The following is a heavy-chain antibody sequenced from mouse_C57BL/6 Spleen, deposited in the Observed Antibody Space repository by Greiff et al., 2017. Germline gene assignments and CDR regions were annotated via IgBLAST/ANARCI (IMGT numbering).Heavy chain of an antibody. CDR3: ARNYGSTWYFDV. Sequence: QVQLQQPGAELVKPGASVKLSCKASGYTFTSYWMHWVKQRPGQGLEWIGMIHPNSGSTNYNEKFKSKATLTVDKSSSTAYMQLSSLTSEESAVYYCARNYGSTWYFDVWGTGTTVTVSS. CDR2: IHPNSGST. J-gene: IGHJ1*03. CDR1: GYTFTSYW. D-gene: IGHD1-1*01. V-gene: IGHV1-64*01.